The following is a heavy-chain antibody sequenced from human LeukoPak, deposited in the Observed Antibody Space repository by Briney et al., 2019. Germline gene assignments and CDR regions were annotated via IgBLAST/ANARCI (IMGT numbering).Heavy chain of an antibody. CDR3: ARDVTYYDFWSGYYHFDY. J-gene: IGHJ4*02. V-gene: IGHV1-18*01. Sequence: ASVKVSCKASGYTFTSYDINWVRQATGQGPEWMGWMNPNSGNTNYAQKLQGRVTMTTDTSTSTAYMELRSLRSDDTAVYYCARDVTYYDFWSGYYHFDYWGQGTLVTVSS. D-gene: IGHD3-3*01. CDR2: MNPNSGNT. CDR1: GYTFTSYD.